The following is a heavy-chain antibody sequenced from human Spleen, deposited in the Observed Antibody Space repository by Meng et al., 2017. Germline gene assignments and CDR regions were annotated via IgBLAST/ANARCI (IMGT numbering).Heavy chain of an antibody. CDR1: GYTFTAYW. CDR3: ARALMTTVTPGDY. V-gene: IGHV1-2*06. J-gene: IGHJ4*02. CDR2: IDPGSGGT. Sequence: ASVKVSCKPSGYTFTAYWLHWVRLAPGQGLEWMGRIDPGSGGTQYPQNFQGRVLMTRDTSISTTYMELSGLGSDDTAVYYCARALMTTVTPGDYWGQGTLVTVSS. D-gene: IGHD4-17*01.